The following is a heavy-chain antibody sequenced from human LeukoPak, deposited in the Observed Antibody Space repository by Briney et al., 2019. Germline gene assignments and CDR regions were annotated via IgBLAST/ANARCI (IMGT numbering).Heavy chain of an antibody. Sequence: SETLPLTCTVSGCSISSYYWSWIRQPAGKGLEWIGRIYTSGSNNYNPSLKSRVTISVDKSKNQFSLKLSSVTAADTAVYYCARAITIFGVVDPDYFDYWGQGTLVTVSS. CDR2: IYTSGSN. CDR3: ARAITIFGVVDPDYFDY. J-gene: IGHJ4*02. V-gene: IGHV4-4*07. CDR1: GCSISSYY. D-gene: IGHD3-3*01.